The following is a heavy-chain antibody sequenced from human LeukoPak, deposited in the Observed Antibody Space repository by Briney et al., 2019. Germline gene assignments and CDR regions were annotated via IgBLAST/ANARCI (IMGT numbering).Heavy chain of an antibody. D-gene: IGHD3-10*01. CDR1: GFTFSSCA. Sequence: GGSLRLSCAASGFTFSSCAMSWVRQAPGKGLEWVSAISTSGGRTFYADSVKGRFTISRDNAKNSLYLQMNSLRAEDMALYYCVRGVTPGHDAFDIWGQGTMVTVSS. J-gene: IGHJ3*02. CDR3: VRGVTPGHDAFDI. V-gene: IGHV3-23*01. CDR2: ISTSGGRT.